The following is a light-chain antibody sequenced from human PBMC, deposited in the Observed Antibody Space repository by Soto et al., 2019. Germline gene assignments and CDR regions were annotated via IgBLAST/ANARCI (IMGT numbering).Light chain of an antibody. CDR1: SSDIGAYDH. V-gene: IGLV2-14*01. J-gene: IGLJ1*01. CDR2: SVS. CDR3: ISYTVSRSYV. Sequence: QFVLTQPASASGSPGQSITISCSGTSSDIGAYDHVAWFQQFPGKTPKLIIYSVSNRPSGVSYRFSGSKSGNTASLTISGLQAEDEADYYCISYTVSRSYVFGTGTKVTVL.